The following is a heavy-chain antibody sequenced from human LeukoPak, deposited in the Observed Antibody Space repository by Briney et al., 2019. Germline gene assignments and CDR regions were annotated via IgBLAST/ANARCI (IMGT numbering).Heavy chain of an antibody. Sequence: ASVKVSCKASGYTFTSYAMHWVRQAPGQRLEWMGWINAGNGNTKYSQKFQGRVTITRDTSASTAYMELSSLRSEDTAVYYCALTYCGGDCYLPYDYWGQGTLVTVSS. J-gene: IGHJ4*02. CDR2: INAGNGNT. V-gene: IGHV1-3*01. CDR3: ALTYCGGDCYLPYDY. CDR1: GYTFTSYA. D-gene: IGHD2-21*02.